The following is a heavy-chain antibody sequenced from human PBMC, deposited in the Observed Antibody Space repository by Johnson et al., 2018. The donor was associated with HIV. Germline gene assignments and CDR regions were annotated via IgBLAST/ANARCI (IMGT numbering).Heavy chain of an antibody. V-gene: IGHV3-11*01. CDR2: ISSTSSTI. CDR1: GFTYRDYD. J-gene: IGHJ3*02. CDR3: ARDDDVKAFDI. Sequence: QVQLVESGGGLVKPGGSLRLSCAASGFTYRDYDMSWNRQAPGKGLEWISYISSTSSTIDYVDSVKGRFTVSRDNAKNSLYLQMNSLRAEDTAVYYCARDDDVKAFDIWGQGTMVTVSS. D-gene: IGHD1-1*01.